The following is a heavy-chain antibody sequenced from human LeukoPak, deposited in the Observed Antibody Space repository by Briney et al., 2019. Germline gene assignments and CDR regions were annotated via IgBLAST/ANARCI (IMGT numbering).Heavy chain of an antibody. D-gene: IGHD6-6*01. Sequence: GGSLRLSYAASGFTFSDSAVHWGRQAPGKGLEWVGSIRSKANSYATAYAASVKGRFTISRDDSKNTAYLQMNSLRAEDTAVYYCAKGTDRTTFESIAARNRFDYWGQGTLVTVSS. J-gene: IGHJ4*02. CDR2: IRSKANSYAT. CDR3: AKGTDRTTFESIAARNRFDY. CDR1: GFTFSDSA. V-gene: IGHV3-73*01.